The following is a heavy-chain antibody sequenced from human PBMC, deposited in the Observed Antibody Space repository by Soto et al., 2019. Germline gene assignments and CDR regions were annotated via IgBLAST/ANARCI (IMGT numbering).Heavy chain of an antibody. CDR1: GGSISSGGYY. J-gene: IGHJ4*02. CDR2: IYYSGST. Sequence: SETLSPTCTVSGGSISSGGYYWSWIRQHPGKGLEWIGYIYYSGSTYYNPSLKSRVTISVDTSKNQFSLKLSSVTAADTAVYYCARLSGYDFLIYYWGQGTLVTVSS. V-gene: IGHV4-31*03. D-gene: IGHD5-12*01. CDR3: ARLSGYDFLIYY.